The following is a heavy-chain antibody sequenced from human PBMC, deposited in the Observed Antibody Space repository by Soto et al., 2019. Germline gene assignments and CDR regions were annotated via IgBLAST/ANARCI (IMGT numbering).Heavy chain of an antibody. V-gene: IGHV1-18*01. J-gene: IGHJ4*02. CDR1: GYNFRNFG. CDR2: ISAYHANA. Sequence: QIQLLQSGAEVKKPGASVKVTCKASGYNFRNFGISWVRQAPGQGLEWMGWISAYHANANYAQKFQGRLTMTADTSTSTAYMELRSLRSDDTAVYYCARENSYFDYWGQGTLVTVAS. CDR3: ARENSYFDY.